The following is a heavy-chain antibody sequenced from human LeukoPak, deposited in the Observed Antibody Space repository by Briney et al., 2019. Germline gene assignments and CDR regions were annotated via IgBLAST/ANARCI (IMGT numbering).Heavy chain of an antibody. V-gene: IGHV1-8*01. CDR2: MNPNSGNT. Sequence: ASVKVSCKASGYTFTSCDTNWVRQATGQGLEWMGWMNPNSGNTGYGQSFQGRTTMTRDISIGTAYMELSNLTSEDTAIYYCTRGSSGRRDNWGQGTLVTVSA. J-gene: IGHJ4*02. CDR1: GYTFTSCD. CDR3: TRGSSGRRDN. D-gene: IGHD6-19*01.